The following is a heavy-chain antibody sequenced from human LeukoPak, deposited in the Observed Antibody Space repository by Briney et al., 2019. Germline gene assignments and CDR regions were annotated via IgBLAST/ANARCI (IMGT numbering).Heavy chain of an antibody. CDR1: GDSVSSNSAA. V-gene: IGHV6-1*01. D-gene: IGHD3-16*01. CDR3: AREGGDYVSPYYYYYMDV. J-gene: IGHJ6*03. CDR2: TYYRSKWYN. Sequence: SQTLSLTCAISGDSVSSNSAAWNWIRQSPSRGLEWLGRTYYRSKWYNDYVVSVKSRITIKSNTTNNQFSLQLNSVTPEDTAVYYCAREGGDYVSPYYYYYMDVWGKGTTVTVSS.